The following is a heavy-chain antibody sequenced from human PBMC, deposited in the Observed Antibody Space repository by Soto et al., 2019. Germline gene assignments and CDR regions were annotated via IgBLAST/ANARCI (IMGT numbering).Heavy chain of an antibody. Sequence: ETLSVARFSKSADFGGYYCMWTSEPQKKGLEWIGEINHSGSTNYNPSLKSRVTISVDTSKNQFSLKLSSVTAADTAVYYCAREFEGYSCEALGYRGQRTFVTVS. V-gene: IGHV4-34*01. D-gene: IGHD5-18*01. CDR3: AREFEGYSCEALGY. J-gene: IGHJ4*02. CDR2: INHSGST. CDR1: SADFGGYY.